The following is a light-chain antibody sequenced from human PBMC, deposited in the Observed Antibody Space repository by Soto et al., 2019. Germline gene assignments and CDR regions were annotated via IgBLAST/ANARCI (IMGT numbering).Light chain of an antibody. CDR1: QGISSY. CDR2: AAS. V-gene: IGKV1-9*01. Sequence: IQLTQSPSSLSASVGDRVTITCRASQGISSYLAWYQQKPGKAPKLLIYAASTLQSGVPSRFSGSGSGTDFTLTISSLQPEDFATYYCQQLNSLFTFGPGTKVDI. J-gene: IGKJ3*01. CDR3: QQLNSLFT.